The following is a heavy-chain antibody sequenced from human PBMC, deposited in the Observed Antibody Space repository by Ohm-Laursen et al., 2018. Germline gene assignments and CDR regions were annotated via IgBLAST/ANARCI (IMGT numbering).Heavy chain of an antibody. D-gene: IGHD5-24*01. Sequence: SLRLSCAASGFTFSTYAMSWVRQAPGKGLEWVSAISRSGGSTWYAESVKGRFTISRDNSKNTLSLQMNSLRAEDTAVFFCAKPGDANGFNYHFDYWGQGTLVTVSS. CDR3: AKPGDANGFNYHFDY. V-gene: IGHV3-23*01. J-gene: IGHJ4*02. CDR1: GFTFSTYA. CDR2: ISRSGGST.